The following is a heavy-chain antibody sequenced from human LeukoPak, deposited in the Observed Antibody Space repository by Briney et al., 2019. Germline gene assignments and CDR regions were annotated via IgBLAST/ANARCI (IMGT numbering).Heavy chain of an antibody. J-gene: IGHJ4*02. CDR1: GYSISSGYY. D-gene: IGHD4-17*01. CDR3: ARVGGEVDGDLYYFDY. V-gene: IGHV4-38-2*02. CDR2: IYHSGST. Sequence: SETLSLTCTVSGYSISSGYYWGWIRQPPGQGLEWIGSIYHSGSTYYNPSLKSRVTISVDTSKNQFSLKLSSVTAADTAVYYCARVGGEVDGDLYYFDYWGQGTLVTVSS.